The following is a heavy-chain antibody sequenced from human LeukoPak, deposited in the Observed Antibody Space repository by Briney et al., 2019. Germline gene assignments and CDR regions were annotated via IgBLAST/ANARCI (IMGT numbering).Heavy chain of an antibody. D-gene: IGHD1-7*01. V-gene: IGHV5-51*01. CDR1: GYSFTSYW. CDR3: ARPLELVSTAPNDAFDI. J-gene: IGHJ3*02. CDR2: IHPGDSDT. Sequence: GESLKISCKGSGYSFTSYWIGWVRQMPGKGLEWMGIIHPGDSDTRYSPSFQGQVTISADKSISTAYLQWSSLKASDTAMYYCARPLELVSTAPNDAFDIWGQGTMVTVSS.